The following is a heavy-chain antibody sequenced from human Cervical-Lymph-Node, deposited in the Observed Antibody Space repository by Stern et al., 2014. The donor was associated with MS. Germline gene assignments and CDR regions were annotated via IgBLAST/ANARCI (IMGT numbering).Heavy chain of an antibody. CDR3: AKDRRGGYNYLYGMDV. CDR1: RFTFRSYG. V-gene: IGHV3-30*18. J-gene: IGHJ6*02. Sequence: VQLVESGGGVVQPGTSLRLSCTGSRFTFRSYGIHWVRQAPGKGLEWVSVTSYDGGNRQYADSVKGRLTISRDNSKNTVYLHLNSLRPEDTGVYHCAKDRRGGYNYLYGMDVWGQGTTVTVS. D-gene: IGHD5-18*01. CDR2: TSYDGGNR.